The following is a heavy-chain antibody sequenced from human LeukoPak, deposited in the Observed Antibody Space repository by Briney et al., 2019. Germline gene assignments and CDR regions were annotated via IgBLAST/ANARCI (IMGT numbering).Heavy chain of an antibody. Sequence: GGTLRLSCAGSGFPFSIYGMNWVRQAPGKGLEWVSAISASGGSTYYADSVRGRFTISRDNSKNTMYLQMNSLRAEDTAIYYCAKEDIGAVIPAIDYWGQGTLVTVSS. CDR2: ISASGGST. V-gene: IGHV3-23*01. J-gene: IGHJ4*02. CDR1: GFPFSIYG. CDR3: AKEDIGAVIPAIDY. D-gene: IGHD2-2*01.